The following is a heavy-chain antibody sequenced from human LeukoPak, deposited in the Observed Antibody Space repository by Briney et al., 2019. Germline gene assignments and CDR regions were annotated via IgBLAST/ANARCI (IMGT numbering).Heavy chain of an antibody. CDR1: GFTFSSYS. V-gene: IGHV3-21*01. CDR2: ITSSSRYI. J-gene: IGHJ4*02. D-gene: IGHD6-19*01. CDR3: ARAPTFSGWFDY. Sequence: PGGSLRLSCAASGFTFSSYSMNWVRQAPGKGPEWVSSITSSSRYIYYADSVKGRFTISRDNAKNSLYLQMNSLRVEDTAVYYCARAPTFSGWFDYWGQGTLVTVSS.